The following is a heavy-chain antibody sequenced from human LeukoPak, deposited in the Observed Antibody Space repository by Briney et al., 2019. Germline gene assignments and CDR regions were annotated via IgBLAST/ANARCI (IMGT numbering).Heavy chain of an antibody. D-gene: IGHD2-2*01. Sequence: SVKVSCKASGGTFSSYAISWVRQAPGQGLEWMGGIIPIFGTANYAQKFQGRVTITADESTSTAYMELSSLRSEDTAVYYCAGAGPGIVVVPAAEPFDPWGQGTLVTVSS. CDR2: IIPIFGTA. CDR1: GGTFSSYA. J-gene: IGHJ5*02. CDR3: AGAGPGIVVVPAAEPFDP. V-gene: IGHV1-69*13.